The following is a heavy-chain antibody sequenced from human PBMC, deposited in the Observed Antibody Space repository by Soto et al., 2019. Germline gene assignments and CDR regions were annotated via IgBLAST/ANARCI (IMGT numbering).Heavy chain of an antibody. J-gene: IGHJ5*02. CDR3: ARGYCSGGSCYKVTNNWFDP. CDR2: IWYDGSNK. CDR1: GFTFSSYG. V-gene: IGHV3-33*01. D-gene: IGHD2-15*01. Sequence: GGSLRLSCAASGFTFSSYGMHWVRQAPGKGLEWVAVIWYDGSNKYYADSVKGRFTISRDNSKNTLYLQMNSLRAEDTAVYYCARGYCSGGSCYKVTNNWFDPWGQGTLVTVSS.